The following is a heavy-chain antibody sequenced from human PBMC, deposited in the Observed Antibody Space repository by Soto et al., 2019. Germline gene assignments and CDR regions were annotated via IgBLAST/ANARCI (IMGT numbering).Heavy chain of an antibody. D-gene: IGHD3-10*01. CDR2: IWYDGSNK. Sequence: QVQLVESGGGVVQPGRSLRLSCAASGFTFSSYGMHWVRQAPGKGLEWVAVIWYDGSNKYYADSVRGRFTISRDNFYNTLSLQMSSLRAEDSAVYYCARGSKDSYPGSRIFDFWGRGTLVTVSS. CDR3: ARGSKDSYPGSRIFDF. V-gene: IGHV3-33*01. J-gene: IGHJ4*02. CDR1: GFTFSSYG.